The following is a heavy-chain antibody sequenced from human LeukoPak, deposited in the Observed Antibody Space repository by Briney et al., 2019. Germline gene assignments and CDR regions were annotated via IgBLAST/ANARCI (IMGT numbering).Heavy chain of an antibody. CDR3: GRSQNYNDSSGYSS. CDR2: ISSSGITI. V-gene: IGHV3-11*04. Sequence: GGSLRLSCAASGFTFRDYYMSWIRPAPGKGLEWVSYISSSGITIKYADSVKGRFTISRDNATKSLYLQMNSLRAEDTAVYYCGRSQNYNDSSGYSSWGQGTLVTVSS. CDR1: GFTFRDYY. J-gene: IGHJ5*02. D-gene: IGHD3-22*01.